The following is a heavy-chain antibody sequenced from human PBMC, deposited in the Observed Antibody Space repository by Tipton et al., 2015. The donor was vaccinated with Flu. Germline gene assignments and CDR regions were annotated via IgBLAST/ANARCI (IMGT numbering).Heavy chain of an antibody. J-gene: IGHJ4*02. CDR1: GDSINNSGYY. CDR2: IYYSGST. V-gene: IGHV4-39*01. CDR3: ARLSFYDVDLKNFYFED. D-gene: IGHD3-10*02. Sequence: TLSLTCAVFGDSINNSGYYWGWIRQPPGKGLEWVGSIYYSGSTYYNPSLKSRVTISVDTSKNQFSLKLTSVTAADTAIYYCARLSFYDVDLKNFYFEDWGQGTLVTASS.